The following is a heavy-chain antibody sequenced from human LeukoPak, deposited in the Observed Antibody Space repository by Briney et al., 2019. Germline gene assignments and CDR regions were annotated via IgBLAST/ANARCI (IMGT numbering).Heavy chain of an antibody. CDR2: IIPIFGTA. CDR3: AGSGGRPNQLDY. V-gene: IGHV1-69*13. J-gene: IGHJ4*02. D-gene: IGHD1-26*01. Sequence: ASVKVSCKASGGTFSSYAISWVRQAPGQGLEWMGGIIPIFGTANYAQKFQGRVTITADESTSTAYMELSSLRSEDTAVYYCAGSGGRPNQLDYWGQGTLVTVSS. CDR1: GGTFSSYA.